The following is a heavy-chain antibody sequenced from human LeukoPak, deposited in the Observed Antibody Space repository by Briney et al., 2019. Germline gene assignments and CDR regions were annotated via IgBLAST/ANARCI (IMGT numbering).Heavy chain of an antibody. D-gene: IGHD3/OR15-3a*01. CDR1: GGSIRRYY. CDR3: ACATWTGSTYFDY. Sequence: SETLSLTCTVSGGSIRRYYWSCIRQPPGKGLEWIGYIYYSGSTNYNPSLKSRVTISVDTSKNQFSLKLSSVTAADTDVYYCACATWTGSTYFDYWGQGTLVTVSS. V-gene: IGHV4-59*01. J-gene: IGHJ4*02. CDR2: IYYSGST.